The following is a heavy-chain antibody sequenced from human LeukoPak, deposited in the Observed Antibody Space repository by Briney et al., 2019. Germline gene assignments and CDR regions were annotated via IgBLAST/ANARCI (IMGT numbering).Heavy chain of an antibody. D-gene: IGHD2-21*02. J-gene: IGHJ4*02. CDR1: GGTFSNYA. CDR2: IIPILGTV. Sequence: GSSVKVSCKASGGTFSNYAISWVRQAPGQGLEWMGGIIPILGTVNYAQRFQGRVTITADKSTSTAYMELSSLRSEDTAVYYCARSSVVTAMAHLDYWGQGTLVTVSS. CDR3: ARSSVVTAMAHLDY. V-gene: IGHV1-69*06.